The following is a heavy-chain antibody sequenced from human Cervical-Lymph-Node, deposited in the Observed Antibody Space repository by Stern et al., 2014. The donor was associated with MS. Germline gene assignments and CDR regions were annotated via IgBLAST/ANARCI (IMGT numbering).Heavy chain of an antibody. V-gene: IGHV3-7*01. J-gene: IGHJ4*02. D-gene: IGHD6-13*01. CDR3: ARVAAAAPFDY. Sequence: EVQLVESGGGLVQPGGSLRLSCAASGFTFGSYWMSWVRQAPGKGLEWVAKIQQDGNEKYYVDPVKGRFTISRDNAKNSLYLQMSKLRAEDTAVYYCARVAAAAPFDYWGQGTLVTVSS. CDR2: IQQDGNEK. CDR1: GFTFGSYW.